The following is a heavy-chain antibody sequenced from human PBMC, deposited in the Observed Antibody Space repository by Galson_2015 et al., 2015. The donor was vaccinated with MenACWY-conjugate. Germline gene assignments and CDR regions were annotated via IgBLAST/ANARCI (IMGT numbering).Heavy chain of an antibody. D-gene: IGHD3-3*01. CDR3: ARDKVLYFDCYSGFRVPDY. CDR1: DYTFSSYG. J-gene: IGHJ4*02. CDR2: INAYNGNT. V-gene: IGHV1-18*01. Sequence: SVKVSCKASDYTFSSYGITWVRQAPGQGLEWMGWINAYNGNTKSSQKFQGRVTMTTDTSTSTAYMELRSLRSDDTAVYYCARDKVLYFDCYSGFRVPDYWGQGTLVAVSS.